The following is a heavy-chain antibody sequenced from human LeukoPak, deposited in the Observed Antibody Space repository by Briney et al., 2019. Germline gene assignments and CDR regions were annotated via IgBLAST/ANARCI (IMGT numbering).Heavy chain of an antibody. J-gene: IGHJ5*02. CDR1: GFTFSSYA. V-gene: IGHV3-23*01. D-gene: IGHD6-19*01. Sequence: GGSLRLSCAASGFTFSSYAMSWVRQAPGNGLEWVSGMGGSGGTTYYVESVNGRFTISRDNSKNTLYLQMNSLGAEDTAVYYCAKDVAHIAVTGTDWFDPGGQGTQVTVSS. CDR2: MGGSGGTT. CDR3: AKDVAHIAVTGTDWFDP.